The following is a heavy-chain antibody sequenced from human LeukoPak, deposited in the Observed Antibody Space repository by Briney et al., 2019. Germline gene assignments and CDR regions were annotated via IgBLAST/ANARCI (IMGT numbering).Heavy chain of an antibody. V-gene: IGHV3-48*03. D-gene: IGHD6-6*01. CDR1: GFTFSNFD. CDR2: ISSSGSTI. CDR3: ARDLRAVRDIAARVFFDY. Sequence: PGGSLRLSCAASGFTFSNFDMNWVRQAPGKGPEWVSYISSSGSTIYYADSVKGRFTISRDNAKNSLYLQMNSLRADDTAVYYCARDLRAVRDIAARVFFDYWGQGTLVAVSS. J-gene: IGHJ4*02.